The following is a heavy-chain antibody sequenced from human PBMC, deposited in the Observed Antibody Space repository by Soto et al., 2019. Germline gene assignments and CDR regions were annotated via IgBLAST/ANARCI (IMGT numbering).Heavy chain of an antibody. CDR1: GYSFTIYW. D-gene: IGHD5-12*01. V-gene: IGHV5-51*01. Sequence: GESLKISCKGSGYSFTIYWIGWVRQMPGKGLGWMGIIYPGDSDTRYSPSFQGQVTISADKSISTSYLQWSSLKASDTAMYYCARHGNSGYPGNWFDPWGQGTLVIVTS. CDR2: IYPGDSDT. J-gene: IGHJ5*02. CDR3: ARHGNSGYPGNWFDP.